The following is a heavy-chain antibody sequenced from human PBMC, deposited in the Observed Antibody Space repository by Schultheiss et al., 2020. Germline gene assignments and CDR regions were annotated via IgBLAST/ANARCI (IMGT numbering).Heavy chain of an antibody. Sequence: GESLKISCATSGFSFTLYWMTWVRQAPGKGLEWVANIQQGGSEKYYVDSVKGRFTISRDNAKNSLFLQMNSLRAEDTAIYYCAREDSTSSGGSNAFDIWGQGTMVTVSS. CDR1: GFSFTLYW. CDR2: IQQGGSEK. V-gene: IGHV3-7*01. D-gene: IGHD6-6*01. CDR3: AREDSTSSGGSNAFDI. J-gene: IGHJ3*02.